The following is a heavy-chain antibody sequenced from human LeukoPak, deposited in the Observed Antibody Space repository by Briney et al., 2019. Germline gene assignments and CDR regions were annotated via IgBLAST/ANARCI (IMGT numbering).Heavy chain of an antibody. V-gene: IGHV4-4*07. CDR3: ARVRYSDSSVLTRKRSYYFDY. J-gene: IGHJ4*02. Sequence: PSETLSPTCTVSGGSISSYYWSWIRQPAGKGLESIGHISTSGSTNHNPSLKSRVTMSVDTSKNQFSLKLSSVTAADTAVYYCARVRYSDSSVLTRKRSYYFDYWGQGTLVTVSS. CDR2: ISTSGST. D-gene: IGHD3-22*01. CDR1: GGSISSYY.